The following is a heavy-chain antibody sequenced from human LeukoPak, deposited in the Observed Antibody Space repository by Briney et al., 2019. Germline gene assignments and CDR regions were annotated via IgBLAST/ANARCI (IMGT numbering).Heavy chain of an antibody. D-gene: IGHD3-22*01. Sequence: SVKVSCKASRGTFSSYAINWVRQAPGQGLEWMGGVIPIFGTPYYAQEFQGRVTITTDGSTSTAYMDLRSLRSEDTAVYYCARGRSDYDSNGYYFDFWGQGTLVTVSS. J-gene: IGHJ4*02. CDR3: ARGRSDYDSNGYYFDF. CDR1: RGTFSSYA. CDR2: VIPIFGTP. V-gene: IGHV1-69*05.